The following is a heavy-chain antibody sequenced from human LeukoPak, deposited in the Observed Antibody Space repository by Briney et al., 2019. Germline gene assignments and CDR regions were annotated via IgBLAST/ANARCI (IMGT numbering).Heavy chain of an antibody. J-gene: IGHJ6*03. Sequence: PSETLSLTCTVSGGSISSGSYYWSWIRQPAGKGLEWIGRIYTSGSTNYNPSLKSRVTISVDTSKNQFSLKLSSVTAADTAVYYCARLKWSGGPHYYYMDVWGKGTTVTVSS. V-gene: IGHV4-61*02. CDR2: IYTSGST. CDR1: GGSISSGSYY. D-gene: IGHD3-10*02. CDR3: ARLKWSGGPHYYYMDV.